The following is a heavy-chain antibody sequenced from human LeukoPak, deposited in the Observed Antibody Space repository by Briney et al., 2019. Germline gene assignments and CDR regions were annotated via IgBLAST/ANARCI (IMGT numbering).Heavy chain of an antibody. J-gene: IGHJ4*02. CDR2: ITGSGDTT. Sequence: GASLRLSCAASGFIFRNYAVSWVRQAPGEGLEWVSAITGSGDTTYYADSVKGRFTISRDNSKNTLYVEMNTLRAEDTAVYYCAKWGDYDILTGYYVSDFWGQGTLVTVSS. V-gene: IGHV3-23*01. D-gene: IGHD3-9*01. CDR1: GFIFRNYA. CDR3: AKWGDYDILTGYYVSDF.